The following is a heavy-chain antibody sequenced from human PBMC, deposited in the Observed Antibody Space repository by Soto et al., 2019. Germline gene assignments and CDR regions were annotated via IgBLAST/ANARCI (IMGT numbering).Heavy chain of an antibody. CDR2: ISYDESNK. CDR3: AKERSWVWFGELN. Sequence: GGSLRLSCAASGFTFSSYGMHWVRQAPGKGLEWVAVISYDESNKYYADTVKGRFTISRDNSKNTLYLQMNSQRAEDTAVYYCAKERSWVWFGELNWGQGTLVTVSS. D-gene: IGHD3-10*01. V-gene: IGHV3-30*18. J-gene: IGHJ4*02. CDR1: GFTFSSYG.